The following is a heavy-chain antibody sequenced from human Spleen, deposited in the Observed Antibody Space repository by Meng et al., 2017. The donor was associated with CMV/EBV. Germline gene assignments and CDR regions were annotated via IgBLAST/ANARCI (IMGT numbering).Heavy chain of an antibody. CDR3: AREWGGYYDSSGSDYYYGMDV. Sequence: ASVKVSCKASGYTFTSYGISWVRQAPGQGLEWMGWISAYNGNTNYAQKLQGRVTMTTDTSTSTAYMELRSLRSDDTAVHYCAREWGGYYDSSGSDYYYGMDVWGQGTTVTVSS. D-gene: IGHD3-22*01. CDR1: GYTFTSYG. V-gene: IGHV1-18*01. J-gene: IGHJ6*02. CDR2: ISAYNGNT.